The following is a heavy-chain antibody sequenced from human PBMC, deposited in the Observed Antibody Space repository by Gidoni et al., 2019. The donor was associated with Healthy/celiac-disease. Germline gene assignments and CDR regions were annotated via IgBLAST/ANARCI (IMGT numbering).Heavy chain of an antibody. V-gene: IGHV3-23*01. CDR3: AKDVNNKAVAGHFDY. CDR1: GFTFSSSA. D-gene: IGHD6-19*01. CDR2: ISGSGGST. Sequence: EVQLLESGGGVVQPGGSLRLSWAASGFTFSSSAMSWVRHAPGKGLGWFSSISGSGGSTYYAYSVKRRFTISRDNSKNTLYLQMNSLRAEDTAVYYCAKDVNNKAVAGHFDYWGQGTLVTVSS. J-gene: IGHJ4*02.